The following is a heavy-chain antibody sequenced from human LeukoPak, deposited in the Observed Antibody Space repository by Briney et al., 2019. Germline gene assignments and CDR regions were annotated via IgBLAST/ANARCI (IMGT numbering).Heavy chain of an antibody. D-gene: IGHD3-16*01. CDR1: GFTFSSYS. Sequence: GGSLRLSCAASGFTFSSYSMNGVRQAPGKGLEWVSYISSSNTIYYADSVKGRFTISRDNAKNSLYLQMNSLRDEDTAVYYCARDGDFDYWGQGTLVTVSS. CDR2: ISSSNTI. V-gene: IGHV3-48*02. J-gene: IGHJ4*02. CDR3: ARDGDFDY.